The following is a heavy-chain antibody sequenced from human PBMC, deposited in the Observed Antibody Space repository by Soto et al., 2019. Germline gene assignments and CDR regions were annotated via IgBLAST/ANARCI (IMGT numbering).Heavy chain of an antibody. CDR1: GYTFTSYA. J-gene: IGHJ6*02. CDR2: INAGNGNT. Sequence: GXSVKVSFKASGYTFTSYAMHWVRQAPGQRLEWMGWINAGNGNTKYSQKFQGRVTITRDTSASTAYMELSSLRSEDTAVYYCARDTTVTTYYYGMDVWGQGTTVTVSS. CDR3: ARDTTVTTYYYGMDV. D-gene: IGHD4-4*01. V-gene: IGHV1-3*01.